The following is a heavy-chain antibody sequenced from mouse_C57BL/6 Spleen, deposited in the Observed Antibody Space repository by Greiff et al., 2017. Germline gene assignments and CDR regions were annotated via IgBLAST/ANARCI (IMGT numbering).Heavy chain of an antibody. V-gene: IGHV1-64*01. D-gene: IGHD2-5*01. CDR3: VAYYSNYDYYAMDY. Sequence: VQLQQPGAELVKPGASVKLSCKASGYTFTSYWMHWVKQRPGQGLEWIGMIHPNSGSTNYNEKFKSKATLTVDKSSSTAYMQLSSLTSEDSAVYYCVAYYSNYDYYAMDYWGQGTSVTVSS. CDR1: GYTFTSYW. J-gene: IGHJ4*01. CDR2: IHPNSGST.